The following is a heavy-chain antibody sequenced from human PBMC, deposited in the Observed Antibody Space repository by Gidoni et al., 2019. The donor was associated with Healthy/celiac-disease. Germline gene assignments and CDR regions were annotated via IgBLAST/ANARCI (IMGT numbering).Heavy chain of an antibody. J-gene: IGHJ4*02. V-gene: IGHV4-34*01. Sequence: QVQLQQWGAGLLKPSETLSLTCAVYGGSFSGYYWSGIRQPPGKGLEWIGEINHSGSTNYNPSLKSRVTISVDTSKNQFSLKLSSVTAADTAVYYCARRNCSSTSCLFDYWGQGTLVTVSS. CDR1: GGSFSGYY. D-gene: IGHD2-2*01. CDR2: INHSGST. CDR3: ARRNCSSTSCLFDY.